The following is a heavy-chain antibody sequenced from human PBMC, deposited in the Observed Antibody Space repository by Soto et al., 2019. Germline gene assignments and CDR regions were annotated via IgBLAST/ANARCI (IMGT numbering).Heavy chain of an antibody. CDR3: ARVAATGGYYYYYGMDV. CDR2: IIPIFGTA. J-gene: IGHJ6*02. CDR1: GGTFSSYA. D-gene: IGHD1-1*01. Sequence: QVQLVQSGAEVKKPGSSVKVSCKASGGTFSSYAISWVRQAPGQGLEWMGGIIPIFGTANYAQKFQGRVTITADEPTSTAYMELSSLRSEDTAVYYCARVAATGGYYYYYGMDVWGQGTTVTVSS. V-gene: IGHV1-69*12.